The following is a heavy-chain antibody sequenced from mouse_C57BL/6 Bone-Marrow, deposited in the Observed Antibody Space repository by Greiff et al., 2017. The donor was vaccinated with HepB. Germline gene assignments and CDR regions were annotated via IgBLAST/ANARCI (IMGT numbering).Heavy chain of an antibody. J-gene: IGHJ2*01. CDR3: AREVSTTPFDD. CDR1: GYTFTSYW. CDR2: IDPSDSET. D-gene: IGHD1-2*01. V-gene: IGHV1-52*01. Sequence: QVQLQQPGAELVRPGSSVKLSCKASGYTFTSYWMHWVKQRPIQGLEWIGNIDPSDSETHYNQKFKDKATLTVDKSSSTAYMQLSSLTSEDSAVYYCAREVSTTPFDDWGQGTTLTVSS.